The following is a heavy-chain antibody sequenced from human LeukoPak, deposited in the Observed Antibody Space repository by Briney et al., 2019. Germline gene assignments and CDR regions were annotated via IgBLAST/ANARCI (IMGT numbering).Heavy chain of an antibody. CDR3: ARGSDFWSGYDYYYYYMDV. CDR1: GGSISSYY. J-gene: IGHJ6*03. CDR2: IYYSGST. D-gene: IGHD3-3*01. V-gene: IGHV4-59*01. Sequence: SETLSLTCTVSGGSISSYYWSWIRQPPGEGLEWIGYIYYSGSTNYNPSLKSRVTISVDTSKNQFSLKLSSVTAADTAVYYCARGSDFWSGYDYYYYYMDVWGKGTTVTVSS.